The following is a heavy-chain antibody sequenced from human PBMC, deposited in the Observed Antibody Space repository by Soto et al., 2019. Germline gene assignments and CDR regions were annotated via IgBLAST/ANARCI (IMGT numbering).Heavy chain of an antibody. J-gene: IGHJ6*02. CDR2: INPNSGGT. V-gene: IGHV1-2*04. Sequence: QVQLVQSGAEVKKPGASVKVSCKASGYTFTGYYMHRVRQAPGQGLEWMGWINPNSGGTNYAQKFQGWVTMTRDTSISTAYMELSRLRSDDTAVYYCAREEIAVAGTGSYYYYYGMDVWGQGTTVTVSS. D-gene: IGHD6-19*01. CDR3: AREEIAVAGTGSYYYYYGMDV. CDR1: GYTFTGYY.